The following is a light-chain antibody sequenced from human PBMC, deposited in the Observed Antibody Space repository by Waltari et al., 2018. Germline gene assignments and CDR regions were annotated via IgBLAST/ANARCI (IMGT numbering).Light chain of an antibody. Sequence: QSVLTQPPSASGTPGQRIIISCSGSSSNIGTNYVYWYQQFPGTAPKVLIYKTNQRPSGFPDRFSGSKSGTSASLAISGLRSEDEADYYCAAWDDSLSGNVFGTGTKVTVL. V-gene: IGLV1-47*01. CDR1: SSNIGTNY. J-gene: IGLJ1*01. CDR3: AAWDDSLSGNV. CDR2: KTN.